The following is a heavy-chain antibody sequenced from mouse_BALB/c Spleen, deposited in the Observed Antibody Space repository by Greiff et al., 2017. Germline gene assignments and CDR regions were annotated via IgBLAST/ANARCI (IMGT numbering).Heavy chain of an antibody. CDR3: ARTHYGEGAMDY. Sequence: VQRVESGPGLVQPSQSLSITCTVSGFSLTSYGVHWVRQSPGKGLEWLGVIWSGGSTDYNAAFISRLIISKDNSKSQVFFKMNSLQANDTAIYYCARTHYGEGAMDYWGQGTSVTVSS. CDR1: GFSLTSYG. J-gene: IGHJ4*01. D-gene: IGHD1-1*01. V-gene: IGHV2-2*02. CDR2: IWSGGST.